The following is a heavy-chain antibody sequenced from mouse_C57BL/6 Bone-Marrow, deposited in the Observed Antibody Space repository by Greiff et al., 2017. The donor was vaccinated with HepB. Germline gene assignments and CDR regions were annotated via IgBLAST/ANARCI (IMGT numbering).Heavy chain of an antibody. Sequence: VKLVESGPGLVAPSQSLSITCTVSGFSLTSYAISWVRQPPGKGLEWLGVIWTGGGTNYNSALKSRLSISKDNSKSQVFLKMNSLQTDDTARYYCARNLDSSGWNYFDYWGQGTTLTVSS. V-gene: IGHV2-9-1*01. J-gene: IGHJ2*01. CDR3: ARNLDSSGWNYFDY. D-gene: IGHD3-2*02. CDR2: IWTGGGT. CDR1: GFSLTSYA.